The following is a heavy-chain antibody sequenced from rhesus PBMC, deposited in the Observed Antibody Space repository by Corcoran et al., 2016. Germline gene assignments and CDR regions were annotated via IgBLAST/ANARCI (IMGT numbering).Heavy chain of an antibody. CDR2: INSVGGST. Sequence: EVQLVETGGGLVQPGGSLKLSCAASGFTFSSYGMSWVRQAPGKGLEWVSAINSVGGSTYYSDSVKGRFTISIDNSKNTLSLQMNSLRAEDTAVYYCAKGDFWTGYYTGKGPYFDYWGQGVLVTVSS. V-gene: IGHV3S5*01. D-gene: IGHD3-3*01. J-gene: IGHJ4*01. CDR3: AKGDFWTGYYTGKGPYFDY. CDR1: GFTFSSYG.